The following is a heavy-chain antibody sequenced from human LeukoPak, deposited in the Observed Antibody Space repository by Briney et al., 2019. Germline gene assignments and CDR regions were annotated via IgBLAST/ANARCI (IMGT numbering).Heavy chain of an antibody. J-gene: IGHJ4*02. CDR1: GFIFSNYG. V-gene: IGHV3-33*01. CDR2: ILPDGINM. CDR3: ASRDGKSEFDY. Sequence: SGRSLRLSCAASGFIFSNYGMHWVRQAPGKGLEWVAIILPDGINMFYADSVKGRFTISRDNSKNTLYLQMDSLRVEDTAMYYCASRDGKSEFDYWGQGTLVTVSS. D-gene: IGHD1-14*01.